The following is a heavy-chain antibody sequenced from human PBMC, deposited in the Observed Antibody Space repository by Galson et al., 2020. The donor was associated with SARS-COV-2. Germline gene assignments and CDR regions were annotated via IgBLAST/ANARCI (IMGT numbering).Heavy chain of an antibody. D-gene: IGHD2-15*01. CDR1: GFSFRTSG. CDR2: IWYDGSNE. J-gene: IGHJ3*02. CDR3: ARDGYCGGGPCYPRNALDM. V-gene: IGHV3-33*01. Sequence: GESLKISCAASGFSFRTSGMHWVRQAPGKGLEWVAVIWYDGSNEFYADSVKGRFTISRDNSKNTLYLQMISLRVEDTAVYYCARDGYCGGGPCYPRNALDMWGQGTMVTVS.